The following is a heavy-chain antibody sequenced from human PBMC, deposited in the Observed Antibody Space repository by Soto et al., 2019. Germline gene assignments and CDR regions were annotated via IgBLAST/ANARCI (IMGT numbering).Heavy chain of an antibody. J-gene: IGHJ6*02. V-gene: IGHV6-1*01. Sequence: SQTLLLTCAISGDSVSSNSAAWNWIRQSPSRGLEWLGRTYYRSKWYNDYAVSVKSRITINPDTSKNQFSLQLNSVTPEDTAVYYCARDPKEKYFYYYGMDVWGQGTTVTVSS. CDR2: TYYRSKWYN. CDR3: ARDPKEKYFYYYGMDV. CDR1: GDSVSSNSAA.